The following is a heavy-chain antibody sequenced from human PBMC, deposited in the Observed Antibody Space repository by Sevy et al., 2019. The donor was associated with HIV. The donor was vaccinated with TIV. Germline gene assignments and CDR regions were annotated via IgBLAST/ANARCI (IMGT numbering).Heavy chain of an antibody. CDR3: AKDWRTVVRYGMDV. CDR1: GFTFSSYG. Sequence: GGSLRLSCAASGFTFSSYGMHWVRQAPGKGLEWVAFIRYDGTNKYYADSVKGRFTISRDNSKNTLYLQMNSLRAEDTALYYCAKDWRTVVRYGMDVWGQGTTVTVS. CDR2: IRYDGTNK. D-gene: IGHD2-15*01. J-gene: IGHJ6*02. V-gene: IGHV3-30*02.